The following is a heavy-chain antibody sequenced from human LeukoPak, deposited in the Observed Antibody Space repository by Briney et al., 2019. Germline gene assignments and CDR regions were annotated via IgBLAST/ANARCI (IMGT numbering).Heavy chain of an antibody. Sequence: SETLSLTCTVSGGSISSGGYYWSWIRQHPGKGLEWIGYIYYSGSTYYNPSLKSRVTISVDTSKNQFFLKLSSVTAADTAVYYCARESVAAAAWFDPWGQGTLVTVSS. CDR2: IYYSGST. V-gene: IGHV4-31*03. D-gene: IGHD6-13*01. CDR3: ARESVAAAAWFDP. CDR1: GGSISSGGYY. J-gene: IGHJ5*02.